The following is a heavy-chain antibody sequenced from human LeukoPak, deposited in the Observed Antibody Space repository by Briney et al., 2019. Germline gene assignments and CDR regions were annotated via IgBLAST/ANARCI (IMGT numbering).Heavy chain of an antibody. CDR2: VSGSGGNT. V-gene: IGHV3-23*01. D-gene: IGHD3-10*01. CDR1: GFTFSSYA. J-gene: IGHJ4*02. Sequence: SGGSLRLSCAASGFTFSSYAMTWVRQAPGKGLEWVSAVSGSGGNTYYADSVKGRFTISRDNSKNTLYPQMNSLRAEDTAVYYCAKDQDYYGSDANDYWGQGTLVTVSS. CDR3: AKDQDYYGSDANDY.